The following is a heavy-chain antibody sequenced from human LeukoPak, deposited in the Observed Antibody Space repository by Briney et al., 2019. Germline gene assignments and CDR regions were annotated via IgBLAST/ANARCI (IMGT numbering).Heavy chain of an antibody. CDR2: ISSSSDLM. J-gene: IGHJ4*02. CDR3: AMVVRGLFNLGD. D-gene: IGHD3-10*01. Sequence: PGGSLRLSCEASGFSLSISGMNWVRQAPGKGLEWVSYISSSSDLMSYVDSVKGRFTVSRDNAKNSLFLQMNSLRDEDTAVYYCAMVVRGLFNLGDWGQGTLVTVSS. V-gene: IGHV3-48*02. CDR1: GFSLSISG.